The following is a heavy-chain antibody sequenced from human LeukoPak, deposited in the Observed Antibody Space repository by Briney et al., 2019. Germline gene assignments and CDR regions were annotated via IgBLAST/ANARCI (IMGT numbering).Heavy chain of an antibody. D-gene: IGHD3-3*01. CDR3: ARDRGDDYDFWSGYLHENVVTNNDAFDI. CDR2: ISYDGSNK. J-gene: IGHJ3*02. Sequence: GGSLRLSCAASGFTFSSYAMHWVRQAPGKGLEWVAVISYDGSNKYYADSVKGRFTISRDNSKNTLYLQMNSLRAEDTAVYYCARDRGDDYDFWSGYLHENVVTNNDAFDIWGQGTMVTVSS. CDR1: GFTFSSYA. V-gene: IGHV3-30*04.